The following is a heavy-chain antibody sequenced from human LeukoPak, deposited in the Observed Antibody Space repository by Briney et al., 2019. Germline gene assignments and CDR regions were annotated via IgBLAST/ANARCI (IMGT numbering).Heavy chain of an antibody. J-gene: IGHJ4*02. CDR1: GFTVSSNY. CDR3: AKEGTLSTTVTTGAFDY. Sequence: PGGSLRLSCAASGFTVSSNYMSWVRQAPGKGLEWVSVIYSGGSTYYADSVKGRFTISRDNSKNTLYLQMNSLRAEDTAVYYCAKEGTLSTTVTTGAFDYWGQGTLVTVSS. V-gene: IGHV3-53*01. D-gene: IGHD4-17*01. CDR2: IYSGGST.